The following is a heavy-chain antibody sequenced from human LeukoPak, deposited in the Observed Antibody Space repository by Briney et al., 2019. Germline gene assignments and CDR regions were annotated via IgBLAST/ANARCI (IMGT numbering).Heavy chain of an antibody. CDR1: GFTFSWYP. Sequence: GGSLRLSCAPSGFTFSWYPMSWVRQAPGKGLEWVSTINVSGVNTSYADSVKGRFTISRDNSKNTLYLQMNSLRAEDTAVYYCARTYYDILTGYNPYFDNWGQGTLVTVSS. CDR2: INVSGVNT. V-gene: IGHV3-23*01. J-gene: IGHJ4*02. CDR3: ARTYYDILTGYNPYFDN. D-gene: IGHD3-9*01.